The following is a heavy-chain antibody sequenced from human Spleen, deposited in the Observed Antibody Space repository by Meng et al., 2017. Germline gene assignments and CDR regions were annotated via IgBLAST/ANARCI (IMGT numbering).Heavy chain of an antibody. V-gene: IGHV3-23*01. CDR3: ARDWSTTGFWSGYYVDY. Sequence: GESLKISCAASGFTFTDYGMSWVRQAPGKGLELVSSISVSGDSTKYADSVKGRFTISRDNSEFTLSLQMNSLRVEDTAVFYCARDWSTTGFWSGYYVDYWGQGTLVTVSS. D-gene: IGHD3-3*01. CDR2: ISVSGDST. J-gene: IGHJ4*02. CDR1: GFTFTDYG.